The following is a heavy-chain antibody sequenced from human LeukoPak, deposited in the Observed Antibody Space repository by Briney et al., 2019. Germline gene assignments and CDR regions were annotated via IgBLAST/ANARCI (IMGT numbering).Heavy chain of an antibody. V-gene: IGHV3-74*01. J-gene: IGHJ4*02. Sequence: GGSLRLPCRASGFTLRTYWMHGVRQAPGKGVVWVSRINSDEINTNYADSGKCRFTISRDNAKNTLYLQMHSLRAEDTAVYYCVQEVNRGDRRYFDYWGQGTLVTVSS. CDR2: INSDEINT. CDR1: GFTLRTYW. D-gene: IGHD1-14*01. CDR3: VQEVNRGDRRYFDY.